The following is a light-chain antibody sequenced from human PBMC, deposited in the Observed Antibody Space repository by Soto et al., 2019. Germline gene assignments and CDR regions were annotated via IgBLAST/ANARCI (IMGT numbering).Light chain of an antibody. CDR1: QGMGND. Sequence: DIQMTQSPSSLSASVGDRVTITCRAGQGMGNDLDWYQQKPGKAPTRLIYTASSLQSGVPSRFSGSGSGTEFTLTISSLQPEDFATYYCLQHNSYPYTFGQGTKLEIK. J-gene: IGKJ2*01. CDR3: LQHNSYPYT. CDR2: TAS. V-gene: IGKV1-17*01.